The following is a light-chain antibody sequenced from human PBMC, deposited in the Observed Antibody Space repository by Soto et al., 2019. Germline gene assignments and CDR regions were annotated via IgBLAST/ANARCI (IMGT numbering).Light chain of an antibody. J-gene: IGKJ1*01. CDR3: QQYNNWPW. CDR2: GAS. V-gene: IGKV3-15*01. CDR1: QSVSSN. Sequence: DIVMTQSPATLSVSPGERATLSCRASQSVSSNLAWYQQKPGQAPRLLIYGASTRATGIPARFSGSGSGTEFTLTISSLQSEDFAVYYCQQYNNWPWFGQGTKVEIK.